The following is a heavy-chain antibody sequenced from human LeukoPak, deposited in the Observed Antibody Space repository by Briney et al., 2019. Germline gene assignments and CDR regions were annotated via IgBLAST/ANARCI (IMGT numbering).Heavy chain of an antibody. V-gene: IGHV3-21*04. J-gene: IGHJ4*02. CDR2: ISSSSSYI. D-gene: IGHD3-9*01. CDR3: AKVPLGRYFDWLPLGKYYFDY. Sequence: PGGSLRLSCAASGFTFSSYSMNWVRQAPGKGLEWVSSISSSSSYIYYADSVKGRFTISRDNAKNSLYLQMNSLRAEDTAVYYCAKVPLGRYFDWLPLGKYYFDYWGQGTLVTVSS. CDR1: GFTFSSYS.